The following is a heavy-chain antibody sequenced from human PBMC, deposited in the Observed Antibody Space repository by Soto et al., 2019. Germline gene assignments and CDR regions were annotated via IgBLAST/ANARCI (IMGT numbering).Heavy chain of an antibody. CDR3: AKEIMITFGGVIARKGFDY. V-gene: IGHV3-30*18. Sequence: GGSLRLSCAASGFTFSSYGMHWVRQAPGKGLEWVAVISYDGSNKYYADSVKGRFTISRDNSKNTLYLQMNSLRAEDTAVYYCAKEIMITFGGVIARKGFDYWGQGTLVTVSS. J-gene: IGHJ4*02. D-gene: IGHD3-16*02. CDR1: GFTFSSYG. CDR2: ISYDGSNK.